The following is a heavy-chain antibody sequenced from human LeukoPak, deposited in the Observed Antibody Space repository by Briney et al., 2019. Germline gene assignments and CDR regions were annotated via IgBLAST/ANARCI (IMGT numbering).Heavy chain of an antibody. Sequence: ASETLSLTCTVSGGSISSSNYYWAWIRQPPGKGLEWIGSVFYDGSTYYNPSLKSRVTISLDTSTDQFSLKLSSVTAADTAVYYCARDDSSSWYYFDYWGQGTLVTVSS. CDR3: ARDDSSSWYYFDY. J-gene: IGHJ4*02. V-gene: IGHV4-39*07. CDR1: GGSISSSNYY. D-gene: IGHD6-13*01. CDR2: VFYDGST.